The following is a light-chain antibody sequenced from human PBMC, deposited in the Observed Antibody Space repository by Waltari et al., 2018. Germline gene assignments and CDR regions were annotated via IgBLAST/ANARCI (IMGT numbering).Light chain of an antibody. CDR1: STDVGVYNY. Sequence: QSALTQPPSASGSPGQSVTISCTGTSTDVGVYNYVPWYQQLPGKAPKLMIYEVTKRPSGVPDRFSGSKSGNTASLTVSGLHAEDEAYYYCSSYTGGNDVGFGGGTKLTVL. CDR3: SSYTGGNDVG. J-gene: IGLJ2*01. V-gene: IGLV2-8*01. CDR2: EVT.